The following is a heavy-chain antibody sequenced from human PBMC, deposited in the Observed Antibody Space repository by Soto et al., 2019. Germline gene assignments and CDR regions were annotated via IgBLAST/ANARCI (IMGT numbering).Heavy chain of an antibody. CDR2: ISYDGSNK. D-gene: IGHD6-6*01. CDR3: ANDRGQLDDYGMDV. CDR1: GFTFSSYG. Sequence: GGSLRLSCAASGFTFSSYGMHWVRQAPGKGLEWVAVISYDGSNKYYADSVKGRFTISRDNSKNTLYLQMNSLRAEDTAVYYCANDRGQLDDYGMDVWGQGTTVTVSS. J-gene: IGHJ6*02. V-gene: IGHV3-30*18.